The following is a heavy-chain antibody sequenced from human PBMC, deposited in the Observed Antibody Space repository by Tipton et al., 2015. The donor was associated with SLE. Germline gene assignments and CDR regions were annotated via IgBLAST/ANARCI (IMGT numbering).Heavy chain of an antibody. J-gene: IGHJ4*02. Sequence: SLRLSCAASGFIVRSNYMSWVRQAPGKGLEWVSVIYSGGSTYYADSVKGRFTISRDNSKGTLYLQMNSLRAEDTGVYYCVRDVYGGNPDFWGQGTLVTVSS. CDR1: GFIVRSNY. V-gene: IGHV3-66*01. CDR3: VRDVYGGNPDF. CDR2: IYSGGST. D-gene: IGHD4-23*01.